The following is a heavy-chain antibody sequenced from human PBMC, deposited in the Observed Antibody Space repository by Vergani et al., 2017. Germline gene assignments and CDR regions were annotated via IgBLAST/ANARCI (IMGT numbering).Heavy chain of an antibody. CDR3: AGESSHDNWFDP. CDR2: IYHSGST. Sequence: QLQLQESGSGLVKPSQTLSLTCAVSGGSISSGGYSWSWIRPPPGKGLEWIGYIYHSGSTYYNPSLKSRVTISVDRSKNQFSLKLSSVTAADTAVYYCAGESSHDNWFDPWGQGTLVTVSS. J-gene: IGHJ5*02. D-gene: IGHD3-10*01. V-gene: IGHV4-30-2*01. CDR1: GGSISSGGYS.